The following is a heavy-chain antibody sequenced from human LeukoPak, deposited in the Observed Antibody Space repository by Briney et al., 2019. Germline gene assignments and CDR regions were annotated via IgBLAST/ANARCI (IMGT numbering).Heavy chain of an antibody. V-gene: IGHV3-74*01. CDR2: ISSDGSST. Sequence: GGSLRLSCAASGFTFSSYWMHWVRQAPGKGLVWVSRISSDGSSTSYAGSVKGRFTIFRDNAKNTLYLQMNSLGAEDTAVYYCARALPPSVNTPWKWGQGTQVTVSS. CDR1: GFTFSSYW. D-gene: IGHD1-1*01. J-gene: IGHJ4*02. CDR3: ARALPPSVNTPWK.